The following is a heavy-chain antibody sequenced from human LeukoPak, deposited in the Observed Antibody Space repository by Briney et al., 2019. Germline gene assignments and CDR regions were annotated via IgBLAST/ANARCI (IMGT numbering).Heavy chain of an antibody. CDR2: INHSGST. J-gene: IGHJ4*02. CDR1: GGSFSGYY. Sequence: SQTLSLTCAVYGGSFSGYYWSWIRQPPGKGLEWIGEINHSGSTNYNPSLKSRVTISVDTSKNQFSLKLSSVTAADTAVYYCARGWYQQTYYFDYWGQGTLVTVSS. V-gene: IGHV4-34*01. CDR3: ARGWYQQTYYFDY. D-gene: IGHD2-2*01.